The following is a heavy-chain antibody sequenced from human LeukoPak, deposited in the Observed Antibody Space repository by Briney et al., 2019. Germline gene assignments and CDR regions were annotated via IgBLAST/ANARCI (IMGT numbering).Heavy chain of an antibody. D-gene: IGHD6-13*01. CDR1: GFTFSGYW. V-gene: IGHV3-7*01. Sequence: GGSLRLSCAASGFTFSGYWMSWVRQAPGKGLEWVANIKQDGSEKYYVDSVKGRFTISRDNAKNSLYLQMNSLRAEDTAVYYCARDPSSWYYYYMDVWGKGTTVTVSS. CDR3: ARDPSSWYYYYMDV. CDR2: IKQDGSEK. J-gene: IGHJ6*03.